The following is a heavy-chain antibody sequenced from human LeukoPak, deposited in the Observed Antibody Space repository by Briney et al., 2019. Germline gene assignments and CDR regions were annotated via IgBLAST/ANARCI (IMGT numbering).Heavy chain of an antibody. D-gene: IGHD3-22*01. CDR1: GGSFSGYY. V-gene: IGHV4-34*01. Sequence: PSETLSLTCAVYGGSFSGYYWSWIRQPPGKGLEWIGEINHSGSTNYNPSLKSRVTISVDTSKNQFSLKLSSVTAADTAVYYCARGPLSVVASWFDPWGQGTLVTVSS. CDR2: INHSGST. J-gene: IGHJ5*02. CDR3: ARGPLSVVASWFDP.